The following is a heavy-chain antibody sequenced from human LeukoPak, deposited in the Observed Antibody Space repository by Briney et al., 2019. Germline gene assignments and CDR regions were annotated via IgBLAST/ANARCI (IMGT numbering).Heavy chain of an antibody. Sequence: SETLSLTCTVSGYSIRSGFYWVWIRQPPGKGLEWIGSIYHSWSTYYNPSLKSRVTISLDTSKNQFSLNLGSVTATDTAVYYCARADSNFDHWGQGTLVTVSS. J-gene: IGHJ4*02. CDR2: IYHSWST. CDR3: ARADSNFDH. V-gene: IGHV4-38-2*02. CDR1: GYSIRSGFY. D-gene: IGHD4-11*01.